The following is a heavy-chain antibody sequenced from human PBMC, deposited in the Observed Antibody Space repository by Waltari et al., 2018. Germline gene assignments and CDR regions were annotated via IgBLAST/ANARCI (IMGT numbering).Heavy chain of an antibody. CDR3: ARGNWAPFDY. V-gene: IGHV3-7*01. CDR1: GLTFSSYW. J-gene: IGHJ4*02. D-gene: IGHD7-27*01. CDR2: IKQDGSEK. Sequence: EVQLVESGGGLVQPGGSLRLSCAASGLTFSSYWMTWVCQAPGKGLEWVAIIKQDGSEKHYVDSVKGRFTISRDNAKNSLYLQMNSLRVEDTAIYYCARGNWAPFDYWGQGTLVTVSS.